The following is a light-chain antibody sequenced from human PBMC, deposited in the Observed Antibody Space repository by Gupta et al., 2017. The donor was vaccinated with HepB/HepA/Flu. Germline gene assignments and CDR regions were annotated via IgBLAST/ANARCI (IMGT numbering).Light chain of an antibody. V-gene: IGLV8-61*01. Sequence: QTAVIQEPSFSVSPGGTVTLTCGLTSDSVSTNYYPSWFQQTPGQAPRTLIYSTTIRASGIPDRFSGSILGSKAALTITGALAEDERDYHCALYMGSGIWAFGGGTKLTVL. CDR2: STT. CDR1: SDSVSTNYY. CDR3: ALYMGSGIWA. J-gene: IGLJ3*02.